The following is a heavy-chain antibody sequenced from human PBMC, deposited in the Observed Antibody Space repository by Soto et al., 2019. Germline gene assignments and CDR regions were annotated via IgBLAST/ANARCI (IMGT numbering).Heavy chain of an antibody. V-gene: IGHV1-18*04. Sequence: ASVKVSCKASGYSFTSYGISWVRQAPGQGPEWMGWISGHNGNTNHPQSLQGRVTMTTDTSRNTAYMELRSLRSDDTAVYYCARYRFNDCDNTVYYYFNCREQGPLIIVAS. J-gene: IGHJ4*02. CDR2: ISGHNGNT. D-gene: IGHD3-22*01. CDR3: ARYRFNDCDNTVYYYFNC. CDR1: GYSFTSYG.